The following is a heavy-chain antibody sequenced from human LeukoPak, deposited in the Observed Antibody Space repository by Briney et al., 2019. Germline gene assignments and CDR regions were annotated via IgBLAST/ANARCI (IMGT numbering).Heavy chain of an antibody. V-gene: IGHV4-30-4*01. D-gene: IGHD2-15*01. CDR2: IYDSGST. J-gene: IGHJ3*02. Sequence: SETLSLTCTVSGASIRSGDYYWSWIRQPPGKGLEWIGYIYDSGSTYYNPSLKSRITISVDTSENRFSLKLSSVTATDTAVYYCARDCSSGSCYGAFDIWGQGTMVTVSS. CDR3: ARDCSSGSCYGAFDI. CDR1: GASIRSGDYY.